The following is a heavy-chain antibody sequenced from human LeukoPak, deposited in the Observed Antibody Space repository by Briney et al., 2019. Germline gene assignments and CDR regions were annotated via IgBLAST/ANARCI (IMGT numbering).Heavy chain of an antibody. CDR1: GFTFSSYG. V-gene: IGHV3-30*18. CDR3: AKDSSGWYAHLDY. D-gene: IGHD6-19*01. CDR2: ISYDGSNK. Sequence: GRSLRLSCAASGFTFSSYGMHWVRQAPGKGLEWVAVISYDGSNKYYADSVKGRFTISRDNSKNTLYLQMNSLRAEDTAVYYCAKDSSGWYAHLDYWGQGTLVTVSS. J-gene: IGHJ4*02.